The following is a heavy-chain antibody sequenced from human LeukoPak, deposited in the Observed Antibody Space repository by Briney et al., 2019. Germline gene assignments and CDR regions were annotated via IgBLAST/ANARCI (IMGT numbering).Heavy chain of an antibody. Sequence: SETLSLTCTVSGGSISSYYWSWIRQPPGKGLEWIAYISDIGSIDYNPSLKSRVTISLDTSKNQFSLKLSSVTAADTAVYYCAGHHPRNTVDFWGQGTLVTVSS. D-gene: IGHD2/OR15-2a*01. J-gene: IGHJ4*02. CDR2: ISDIGSI. V-gene: IGHV4-59*08. CDR1: GGSISSYY. CDR3: AGHHPRNTVDF.